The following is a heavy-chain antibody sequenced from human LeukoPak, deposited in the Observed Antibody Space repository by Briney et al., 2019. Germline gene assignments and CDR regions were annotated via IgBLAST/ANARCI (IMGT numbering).Heavy chain of an antibody. V-gene: IGHV3-48*03. CDR3: ARGWGYYDY. CDR2: ISSSGGAI. CDR1: GFTFSSIE. Sequence: PGASLRLSCADTGFTFSSIEMNWVRQAPGKGLEWLSYISSSGGAIYYADSVKGRFTISRDNAKNSLYLQMNSLRAENTAVYYCARGWGYYDYWGQGALVTVSS. J-gene: IGHJ4*02. D-gene: IGHD3-22*01.